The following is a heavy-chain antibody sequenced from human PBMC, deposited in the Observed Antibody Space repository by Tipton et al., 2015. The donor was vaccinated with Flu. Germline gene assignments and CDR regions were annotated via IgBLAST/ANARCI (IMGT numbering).Heavy chain of an antibody. D-gene: IGHD2-2*01. J-gene: IGHJ4*02. CDR3: TRDQSGTSSYHS. CDR2: GYYSEST. CDR1: GASISSYY. V-gene: IGHV4-59*13. Sequence: TLSLTCTVSGASISSYYWSWIRQPPGKGLEWIGYGYYSESTNYNPALPRRVTISVDTSTNEFSLTLISVTAADTAGYYCTRDQSGTSSYHSWGQRTLVTVSS.